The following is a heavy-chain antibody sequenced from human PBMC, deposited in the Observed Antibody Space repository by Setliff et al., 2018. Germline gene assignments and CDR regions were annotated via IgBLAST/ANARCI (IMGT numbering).Heavy chain of an antibody. D-gene: IGHD6-19*01. CDR1: RFTFSNYA. J-gene: IGHJ3*02. CDR3: AKDVSPPGTNGWHPDVLDI. V-gene: IGHV3-23*01. CDR2: ISASGRTT. Sequence: PGGSLRLSCAASRFTFSNYAMSCVRQAPGKGLEWVSAISASGRTTYSAASVKGRFTISRDNSKNTLSLQMNSLRAEDTAVYYCAKDVSPPGTNGWHPDVLDIWGQGTMVTVSS.